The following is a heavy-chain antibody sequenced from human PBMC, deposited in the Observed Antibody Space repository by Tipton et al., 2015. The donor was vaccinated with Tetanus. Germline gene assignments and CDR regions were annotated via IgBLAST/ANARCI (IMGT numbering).Heavy chain of an antibody. D-gene: IGHD3-3*01. CDR1: GVSISSYN. V-gene: IGHV4-59*01. J-gene: IGHJ6*02. CDR3: ARDRSITIFGVVPINYYYGMDV. CDR2: IYYSGST. Sequence: TLSLTCTVSGVSISSYNWTWIRQPPGRGLEWIGYIYYSGSTNYNPSLKSRVTISVDTSKNQFSLKLSSVTAADTAVYYCARDRSITIFGVVPINYYYGMDVWGQGTTVTVSS.